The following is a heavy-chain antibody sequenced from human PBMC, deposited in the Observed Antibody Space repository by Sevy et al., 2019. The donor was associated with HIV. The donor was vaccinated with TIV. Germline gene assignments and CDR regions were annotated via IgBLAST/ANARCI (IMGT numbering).Heavy chain of an antibody. CDR3: ERERCTRTNDY. Sequence: GGSLRLSCAASGFAFYDYSMSWIRQAPGKGLEWVATLSFGCGKINYAHSVKGRFTISRDNSKNSFYLQMDNLRVEDTALYYCERERCTRTNDYWGQGTRVTISS. J-gene: IGHJ4*02. CDR1: GFAFYDYS. D-gene: IGHD2-8*01. V-gene: IGHV3-23*01. CDR2: LSFGCGKI.